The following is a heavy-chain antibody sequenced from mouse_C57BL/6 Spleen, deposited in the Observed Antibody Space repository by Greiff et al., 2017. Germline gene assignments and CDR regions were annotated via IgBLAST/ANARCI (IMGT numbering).Heavy chain of an antibody. CDR1: GYTFTSYW. D-gene: IGHD1-1*01. Sequence: QVQLQQSGTELVKPGASVKLSCKASGYTFTSYWMHWVKQRPGQGLEWIGNINPSNGGTNYNEKFKSKATLTVDKSSSTAYMQLSSLTSEDSAVYYCASPITTVVADWYFDVWGTGTTVTVSS. J-gene: IGHJ1*03. CDR2: INPSNGGT. V-gene: IGHV1-53*01. CDR3: ASPITTVVADWYFDV.